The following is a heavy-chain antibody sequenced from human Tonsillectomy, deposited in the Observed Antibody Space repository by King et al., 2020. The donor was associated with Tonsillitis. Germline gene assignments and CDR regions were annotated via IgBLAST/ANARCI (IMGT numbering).Heavy chain of an antibody. V-gene: IGHV3-7*03. Sequence: VQLVESGGHLVQPGGSLRLSCAASGFTFSSYWMSWVRQAPGKGLEWVANIKQDGSEKYYVDSVKGRFTISRDNAKNSLYLQVNSLRVEDTAVYYCAREWRDSSWRRFWYFVLGGRGTRVTVSS. CDR3: AREWRDSSWRRFWYFVL. CDR1: GFTFSSYW. J-gene: IGHJ2*01. D-gene: IGHD6-13*01. CDR2: IKQDGSEK.